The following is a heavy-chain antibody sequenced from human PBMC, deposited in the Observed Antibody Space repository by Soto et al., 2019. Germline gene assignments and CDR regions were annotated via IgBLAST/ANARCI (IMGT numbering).Heavy chain of an antibody. Sequence: SETLSLTCTVSGGSISSYYWSWIRQPAGKRLEWIGRNYTSGSTNYSPSFQGHVTISADKSISTAYLQWSSLKASDTAMYYRARHAGEPAPIYYFDYWGQGTLVTVSS. CDR2: NYTSGST. CDR3: ARHAGEPAPIYYFDY. J-gene: IGHJ4*02. V-gene: IGHV4-4*07. D-gene: IGHD3-16*01. CDR1: GGSISSYY.